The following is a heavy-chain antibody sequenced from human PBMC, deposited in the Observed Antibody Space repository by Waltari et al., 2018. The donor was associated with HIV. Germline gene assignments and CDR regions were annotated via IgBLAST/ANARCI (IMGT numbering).Heavy chain of an antibody. D-gene: IGHD3-22*01. J-gene: IGHJ4*02. CDR2: IYYSGST. V-gene: IGHV4-39*01. CDR1: GGSISSSSYY. Sequence: QLQLQESGPGLVKPSETLSLTCTVSGGSISSSSYYWGWIRQPPGKGLEWIGSIYYSGSTYYTPSLKSRVTISVDTSKNQFSLKLSSVTAADTAVYYCARQGVPDYYDSSGYYVVDYWGQGTLVTVSS. CDR3: ARQGVPDYYDSSGYYVVDY.